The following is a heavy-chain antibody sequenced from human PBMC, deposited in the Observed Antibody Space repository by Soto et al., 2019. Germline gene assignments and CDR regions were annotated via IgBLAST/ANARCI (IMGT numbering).Heavy chain of an antibody. CDR1: GGTFSSYA. CDR3: ARVGIVVITGVLAEGYFDY. Sequence: QVQLVQSGAEVKKPGSSVKVSCKASGGTFSSYAISWVRQAPGQGLEWMGGIIPIFGTANYAQKFQGRVTITADESTSTAYMELSSLRSEDTAVYYCARVGIVVITGVLAEGYFDYWGQGTLVTVSS. J-gene: IGHJ4*02. D-gene: IGHD3-22*01. CDR2: IIPIFGTA. V-gene: IGHV1-69*01.